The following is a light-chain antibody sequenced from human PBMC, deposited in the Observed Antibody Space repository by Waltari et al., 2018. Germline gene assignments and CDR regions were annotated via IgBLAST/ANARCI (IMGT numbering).Light chain of an antibody. CDR1: SSYVGGDNY. V-gene: IGLV2-8*01. CDR3: NSYAGSNNFV. J-gene: IGLJ1*01. CDR2: EVT. Sequence: QPALTHPPSAAGSPGQSVTISCTRTSSYVGGDNYVSWYQQHPGKAPKLMIYEVTKRPSGVPDRFSGSKSGNTASLTVSGLQAEDEADYYCNSYAGSNNFVFGTGTKVTVL.